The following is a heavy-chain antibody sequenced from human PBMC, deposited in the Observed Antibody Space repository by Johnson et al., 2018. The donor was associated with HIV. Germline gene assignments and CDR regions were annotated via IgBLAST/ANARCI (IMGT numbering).Heavy chain of an antibody. CDR1: GFTLSNYA. CDR3: ASRTGWDAFDI. V-gene: IGHV3-23*04. CDR2: ISGSGGST. J-gene: IGHJ3*02. Sequence: VQLVESGGGVVQTGRSLRLSCAVSGFTLSNYAMHWVRQAPGKGLEWVSAISGSGGSTYYADSVKGRFTISRDNSKNTLYLQMNSLRAEDTAVYYCASRTGWDAFDIWGQGTMVTVSS. D-gene: IGHD7-27*01.